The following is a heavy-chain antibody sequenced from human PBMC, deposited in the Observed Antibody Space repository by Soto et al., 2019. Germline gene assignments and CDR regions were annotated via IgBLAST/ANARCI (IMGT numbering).Heavy chain of an antibody. D-gene: IGHD1-20*01. V-gene: IGHV4-59*01. CDR1: GGSISSYY. J-gene: IGHJ5*02. CDR2: IYYSGST. Sequence: QVQLQESGPGLVKPSETLSLTCTVSGGSISSYYWSWIRQPPGKGLEWIGYIYYSGSTNYNPSLKSRVTISVDTSKNQFSLKLSSVTAADTAVYHCARDITGTGGFVAWGQGTLVTVSS. CDR3: ARDITGTGGFVA.